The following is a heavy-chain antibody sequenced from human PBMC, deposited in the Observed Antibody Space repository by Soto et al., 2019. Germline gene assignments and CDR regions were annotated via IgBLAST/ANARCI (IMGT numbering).Heavy chain of an antibody. V-gene: IGHV3-53*01. D-gene: IGHD6-13*01. Sequence: EVQLVESGGGLIQPGGSLRLSCAASGFTVSSNYMTWVRQAPGKGLEWVSAIYSGGSTYYADSVKGRFTISRDNSKNTRYLQLNSLSAEDTAVYYCARARSTAAGLFDYWGRGTLVTVSS. J-gene: IGHJ4*02. CDR2: IYSGGST. CDR3: ARARSTAAGLFDY. CDR1: GFTVSSNY.